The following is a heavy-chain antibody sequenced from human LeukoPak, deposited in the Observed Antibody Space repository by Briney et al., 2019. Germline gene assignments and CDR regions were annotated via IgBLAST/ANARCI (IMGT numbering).Heavy chain of an antibody. CDR3: ARGHSGDWAL. J-gene: IGHJ4*02. CDR2: INQDGSVK. Sequence: PGGSLRLSCAASGFTFSSDWMSWVRQAPGEGLGWVANINQDGSVKYYVDSVQGRFTISRDNVKSSLYLYMNSLRADDTAVYYCARGHSGDWALGGQGTLVTVSS. V-gene: IGHV3-7*01. D-gene: IGHD2-21*02. CDR1: GFTFSSDW.